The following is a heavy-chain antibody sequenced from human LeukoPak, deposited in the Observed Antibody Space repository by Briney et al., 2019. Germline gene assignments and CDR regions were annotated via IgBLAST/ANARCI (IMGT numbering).Heavy chain of an antibody. D-gene: IGHD5-24*01. CDR2: ISAYNGNT. Sequence: GASVKVSCKASGGTFSSYAISWVRQAPGQGLEWMGWISAYNGNTNYAQKVQGRVTMTTDTSTSTAYMELRSLRSDDTAVYYCARGRDGYNPTADYWGQGTLVTVSS. V-gene: IGHV1-18*01. J-gene: IGHJ4*02. CDR1: GGTFSSYA. CDR3: ARGRDGYNPTADY.